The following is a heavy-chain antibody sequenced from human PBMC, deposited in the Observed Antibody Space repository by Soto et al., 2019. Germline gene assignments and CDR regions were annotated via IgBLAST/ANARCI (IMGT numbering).Heavy chain of an antibody. D-gene: IGHD3-9*01. Sequence: SETLSLTCTVSGGSISSYYWSWIRQPPGKGLEWIGYIYYSGSTNYNPSLKSRVTISVDTSKNQFSLKLSSVTAADTAVYYCARRSADYDILTGYYYAPRFDYWGQGTLVTVSS. CDR1: GGSISSYY. CDR3: ARRSADYDILTGYYYAPRFDY. CDR2: IYYSGST. V-gene: IGHV4-59*08. J-gene: IGHJ4*02.